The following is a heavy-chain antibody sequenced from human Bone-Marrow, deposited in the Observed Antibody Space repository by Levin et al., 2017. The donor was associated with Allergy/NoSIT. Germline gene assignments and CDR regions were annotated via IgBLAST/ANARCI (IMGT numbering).Heavy chain of an antibody. V-gene: IGHV3-48*01. CDR3: ARGHQAGDY. J-gene: IGHJ4*02. Sequence: QPGGSLRLSCAASGFTFSSYAMNWVRQTPGKGLEWVSYISSSGSAISYADSLKGRFTISRDNAKNSLYLQMNSLRAEDTAVYYCARGHQAGDYWGQGTLVTVSS. CDR1: GFTFSSYA. CDR2: ISSSGSAI.